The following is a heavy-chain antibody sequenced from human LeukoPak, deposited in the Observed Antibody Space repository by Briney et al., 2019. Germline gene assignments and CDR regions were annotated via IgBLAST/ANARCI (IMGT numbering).Heavy chain of an antibody. CDR1: GFKFDDYG. V-gene: IGHV3-20*04. CDR3: AGYYYDSSRGFDL. Sequence: GGSLRLSCAAAGFKFDDYGMSWVRQAPGKGLEWVCDINWNGAWTGYADSVKGRFTISRDNAKNSLYLQMNSLRAEDTALYYCAGYYYDSSRGFDLWGQGTLVTVSA. CDR2: INWNGAWT. J-gene: IGHJ5*02. D-gene: IGHD3-22*01.